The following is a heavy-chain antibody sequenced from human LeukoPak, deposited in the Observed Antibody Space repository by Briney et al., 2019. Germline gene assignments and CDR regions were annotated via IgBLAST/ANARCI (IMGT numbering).Heavy chain of an antibody. V-gene: IGHV4-34*01. CDR2: INHSGST. D-gene: IGHD3-10*01. J-gene: IGHJ4*02. CDR3: ARGLYGSGTYYNYFDY. Sequence: PSETLSLTCVVYGGSFSGYYWSWIRQPPGKGLEWIGEINHSGSTNYNPSLKSRVTISVETSNNQSSLKLNSVTAADTAVYYCARGLYGSGTYYNYFDYWGQGTLVTVSS. CDR1: GGSFSGYY.